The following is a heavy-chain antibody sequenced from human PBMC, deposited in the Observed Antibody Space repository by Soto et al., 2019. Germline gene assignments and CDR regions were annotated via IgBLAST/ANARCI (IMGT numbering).Heavy chain of an antibody. CDR1: GFTFSSYG. D-gene: IGHD3-3*01. CDR3: ARDQGYDFWSGYEYYYYMDV. V-gene: IGHV3-33*01. Sequence: QPGGSLRLSCAASGFTFSSYGMHWVRQAPGKGLEWVAVIWNDGSNKYYADSVKGRFTISRDNAKNTLYLQMNSLRAEDTAVYYCARDQGYDFWSGYEYYYYMDVWGKGTTVTVSS. J-gene: IGHJ6*03. CDR2: IWNDGSNK.